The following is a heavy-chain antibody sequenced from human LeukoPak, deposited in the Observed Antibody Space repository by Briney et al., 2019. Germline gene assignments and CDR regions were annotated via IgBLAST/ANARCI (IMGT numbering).Heavy chain of an antibody. V-gene: IGHV3-21*01. CDR1: GFTFSSYS. CDR3: ARDPYCSTTSCYFDY. Sequence: PGGSLRLSCAASGFTFSSYSMNWVRQAPGKGLEWVSFISSRSNYIYYADSVKGRFTISRDNAKNSLYLQMNSLRAEDTAVYYCARDPYCSTTSCYFDYWGQGTLVTVSS. CDR2: ISSRSNYI. D-gene: IGHD2-2*01. J-gene: IGHJ4*02.